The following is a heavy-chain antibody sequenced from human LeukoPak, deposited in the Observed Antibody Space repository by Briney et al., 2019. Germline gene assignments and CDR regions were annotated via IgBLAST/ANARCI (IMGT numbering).Heavy chain of an antibody. V-gene: IGHV3-23*01. CDR1: GFTFSSYA. J-gene: IGHJ4*02. CDR2: ISGSGGST. CDR3: AKDRSSWYGEFDY. D-gene: IGHD6-13*01. Sequence: GGSLRLSCAASGFTFSSYAMSWVRQAPGKGLEWVSGISGSGGSTYYADFVKGRFTISRDNSKNTLYLQMNSLRAEDTAVYFCAKDRSSWYGEFDYWGQGTLVTVSS.